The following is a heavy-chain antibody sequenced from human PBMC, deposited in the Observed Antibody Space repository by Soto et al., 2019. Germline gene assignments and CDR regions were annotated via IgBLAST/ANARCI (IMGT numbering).Heavy chain of an antibody. CDR1: GGTFSSYA. V-gene: IGHV1-69*06. CDR2: IIPIFGTA. J-gene: IGHJ4*02. Sequence: QVQLVQSGAEVKKPGSSVKVSCKASGGTFSSYAISWVRQAPGQGLEWMGGIIPIFGTANYAQKFQGRVTITADKSTSTAYMELSSLRSEDMAVYYCASVYYYDSSGYYYPYFDYWGQGTLVTVSS. D-gene: IGHD3-22*01. CDR3: ASVYYYDSSGYYYPYFDY.